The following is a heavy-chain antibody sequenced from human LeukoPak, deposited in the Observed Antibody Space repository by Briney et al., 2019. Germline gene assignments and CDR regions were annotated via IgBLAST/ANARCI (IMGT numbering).Heavy chain of an antibody. Sequence: SETLSLTCTVSGGSISSSIYYWGWIRQPPGKGLEWIGSIYYSGSTYYNPSLKSRVTISVDTSKNQFSLKLSSVTAADTAVYYCARLVPAANDAFDIWGQGTMVTVSS. J-gene: IGHJ3*02. D-gene: IGHD2-2*01. V-gene: IGHV4-39*01. CDR3: ARLVPAANDAFDI. CDR2: IYYSGST. CDR1: GGSISSSIYY.